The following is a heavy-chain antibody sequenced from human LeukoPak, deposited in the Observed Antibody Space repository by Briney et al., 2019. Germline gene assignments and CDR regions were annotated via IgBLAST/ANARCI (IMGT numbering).Heavy chain of an antibody. J-gene: IGHJ4*02. D-gene: IGHD6-13*01. Sequence: GGSLRLSCAVSGFTYSSYDMHWVRHATGKGLEWVSGIGTDDDTYYAGSVKGRFNISRENAKNSLYLQMNSLRGGDTAVYYCARGPRAYKYYSSWYFDYWGQGTLVTVSS. CDR3: ARGPRAYKYYSSWYFDY. CDR1: GFTYSSYD. V-gene: IGHV3-13*01. CDR2: IGTDDDT.